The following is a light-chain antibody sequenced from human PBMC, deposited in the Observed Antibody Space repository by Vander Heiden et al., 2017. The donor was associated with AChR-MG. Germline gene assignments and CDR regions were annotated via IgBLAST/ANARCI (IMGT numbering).Light chain of an antibody. J-gene: IGLJ3*02. CDR3: QVWDVTDDWV. CDR1: NNGGKS. CDR2: DDS. Sequence: SYVLTQTPSVSVSPGKTATIAWAGHNNGGKSVHWYQQKPGQAPKLVVYDDSDRPSGIPDRFSGSNSANTATLTINRVEAGDEADYYCQVWDVTDDWVFGGGTKLTVL. V-gene: IGLV3-21*03.